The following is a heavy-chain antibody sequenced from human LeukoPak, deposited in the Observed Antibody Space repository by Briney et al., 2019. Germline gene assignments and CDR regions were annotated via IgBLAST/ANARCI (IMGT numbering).Heavy chain of an antibody. CDR3: ARDGSGSYYVSYFDY. D-gene: IGHD1-26*01. J-gene: IGHJ4*02. CDR2: ISYDGSNK. CDR1: GFTFSSYA. Sequence: GGSLRLSCAASGFTFSSYAMHWVRQAPGKGLEWVAVISYDGSNKYYADSVKGRLTISRDNSKNTLYLQMNSLRAEDTAVYYCARDGSGSYYVSYFDYWGQGTLVTVSS. V-gene: IGHV3-30-3*01.